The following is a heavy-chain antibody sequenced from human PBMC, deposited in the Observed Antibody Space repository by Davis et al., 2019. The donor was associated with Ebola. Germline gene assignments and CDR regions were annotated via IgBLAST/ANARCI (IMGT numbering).Heavy chain of an antibody. V-gene: IGHV3-21*01. CDR3: ARGGYYDSTGYSHAAFDI. J-gene: IGHJ3*02. Sequence: GESLKISCAASGFTFSSYSMNWVRQAPGKGLEWVSSISSSSSYIYYADSVKGRFTISRDNAKNSLYLQMNSLRAEDTAVYHCARGGYYDSTGYSHAAFDIWGQGTMVTVSS. D-gene: IGHD3-22*01. CDR1: GFTFSSYS. CDR2: ISSSSSYI.